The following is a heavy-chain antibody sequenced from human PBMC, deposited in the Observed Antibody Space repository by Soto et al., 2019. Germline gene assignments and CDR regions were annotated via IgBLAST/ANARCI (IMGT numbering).Heavy chain of an antibody. V-gene: IGHV3-30*18. CDR3: AKDPVDTVMVHDEGDYCYYGMDV. Sequence: QVQMVESGGGVVQPGRSLRLSCAASGFTFTTYAMHWVRHAPGKGLEWVAAISYDRNSKYYADYVKGRFTISRDNSKNTLYLQMISMRPEDTAVYYCAKDPVDTVMVHDEGDYCYYGMDVRGQGTTVTVS. D-gene: IGHD5-18*01. CDR1: GFTFTTYA. CDR2: ISYDRNSK. J-gene: IGHJ6*02.